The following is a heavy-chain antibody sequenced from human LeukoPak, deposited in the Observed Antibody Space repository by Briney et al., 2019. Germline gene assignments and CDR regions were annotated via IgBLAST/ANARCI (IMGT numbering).Heavy chain of an antibody. J-gene: IGHJ6*03. CDR2: IYYSGST. CDR1: GGSISSYY. V-gene: IGHV4-59*01. CDR3: ARGQGQDYGDYQDYYYYYMDV. Sequence: PSETLSLTCTVSGGSISSYYWSWIRQPPGKGLEWIGYIYYSGSTNYNPSLKSRVTISVDTSKNQFSLKLSSVTAADTAVYYCARGQGQDYGDYQDYYYYYMDVWGKGTTVTVSS. D-gene: IGHD4-17*01.